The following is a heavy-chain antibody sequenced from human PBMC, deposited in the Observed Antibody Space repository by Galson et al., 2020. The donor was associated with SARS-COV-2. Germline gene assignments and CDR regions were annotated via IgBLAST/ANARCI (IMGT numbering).Heavy chain of an antibody. D-gene: IGHD6-13*01. Sequence: GGSLRLSCAASGFALSNSAMHWVRQAPGKGLEWVAIISYDGTTKYNSDSEKGRFTISRDISKNTLYLQMNSLRPEDTAVYYCARETDDHTSSWYDWWGQGVGVAVSS. CDR2: ISYDGTTK. CDR3: ARETDDHTSSWYDW. CDR1: GFALSNSA. V-gene: IGHV3-30*04. J-gene: IGHJ1*01.